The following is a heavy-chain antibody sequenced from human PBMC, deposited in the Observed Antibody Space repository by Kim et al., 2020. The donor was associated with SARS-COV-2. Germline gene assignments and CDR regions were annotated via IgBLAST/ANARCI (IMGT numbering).Heavy chain of an antibody. D-gene: IGHD3-3*01. CDR3: ARRITISGVPIRRYFDL. Sequence: GGSLRLSCAASGFTFSSYWMSWVRQAPGKGLEWVANIKRDGSEQYYVDSVRGRFTISRDNAKNSLYLQMNSLRAEDMAVYYCARRITISGVPIRRYFDLWGRGTLVTVSS. CDR2: IKRDGSEQ. CDR1: GFTFSSYW. V-gene: IGHV3-7*01. J-gene: IGHJ2*01.